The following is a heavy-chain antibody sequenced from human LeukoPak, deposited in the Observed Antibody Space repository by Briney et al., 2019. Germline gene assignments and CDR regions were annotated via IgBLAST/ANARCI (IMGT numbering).Heavy chain of an antibody. CDR3: AKDRNYYDSSGYYSRHFDY. J-gene: IGHJ4*02. V-gene: IGHV3-30*04. Sequence: GGSLRLSCAASGFTFSSYAMHWVRQAPGKGLEWVAVISYDGSNKYYADSVKGRFTISRDNSKNTLYLQMNSLRADDTAVYYCAKDRNYYDSSGYYSRHFDYWGQGTLVTVSS. CDR1: GFTFSSYA. CDR2: ISYDGSNK. D-gene: IGHD3-22*01.